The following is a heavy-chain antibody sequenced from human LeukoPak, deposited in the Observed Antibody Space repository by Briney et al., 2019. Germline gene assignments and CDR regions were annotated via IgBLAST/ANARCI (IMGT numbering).Heavy chain of an antibody. CDR1: GFTLSSYS. J-gene: IGHJ4*02. Sequence: GGSLRLSCAASGFTLSSYSMNWVRQAPGKGLEWVSYISSSSSTIYYADSVKGRFTISRDNVKNSLYLQMNSLRAEDTAAYYCARQWLSIDYWGQGTLVTVSS. D-gene: IGHD3-22*01. CDR3: ARQWLSIDY. CDR2: ISSSSSTI. V-gene: IGHV3-48*04.